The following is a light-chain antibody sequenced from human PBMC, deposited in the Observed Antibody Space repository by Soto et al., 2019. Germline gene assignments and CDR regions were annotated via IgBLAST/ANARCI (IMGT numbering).Light chain of an antibody. CDR2: INSDGSH. CDR3: HSLGTGIQV. Sequence: QLVLTQSPSVSASLGASVKLTCTRSSGHSTYAIAWHQQQPEKGPRFLMKINSDGSHSKGDGFFDRFSGSSSGAERHLTISSLQSEDEADYYCHSLGTGIQVFGGGTKLTVL. J-gene: IGLJ3*02. V-gene: IGLV4-69*01. CDR1: SGHSTYA.